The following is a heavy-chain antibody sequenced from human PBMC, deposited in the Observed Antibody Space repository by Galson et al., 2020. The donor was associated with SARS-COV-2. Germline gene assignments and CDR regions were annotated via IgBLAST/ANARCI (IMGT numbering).Heavy chain of an antibody. V-gene: IGHV1-46*01. CDR3: ARTCSSVTCYAGIDY. Sequence: YTFTSHRVHWVRQAPGHGLEWMGIISPSGGSTTYAQKFQGRVTMTTDTSTSTVYLELSSLRSEDTAVYYCARTCSSVTCYAGIDYWGQGTLVTVSS. J-gene: IGHJ4*02. CDR1: YTFTSHR. CDR2: ISPSGGST. D-gene: IGHD2-2*01.